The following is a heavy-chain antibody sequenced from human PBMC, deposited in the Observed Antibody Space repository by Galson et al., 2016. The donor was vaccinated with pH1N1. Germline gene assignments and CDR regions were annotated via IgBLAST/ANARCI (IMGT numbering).Heavy chain of an antibody. V-gene: IGHV4-59*05. CDR3: ASRGYGDYVGYFDY. J-gene: IGHJ4*02. Sequence: SETLSLSCTVSGGSISGYYWSWIRQPPGKGLEWIGSIYYSGSTYYNPSLKSRVTISVDTSKNQFSLKLTSVTAADTAVYYCASRGYGDYVGYFDYWGQGTLVTVSS. CDR1: GGSISGYY. D-gene: IGHD4-17*01. CDR2: IYYSGST.